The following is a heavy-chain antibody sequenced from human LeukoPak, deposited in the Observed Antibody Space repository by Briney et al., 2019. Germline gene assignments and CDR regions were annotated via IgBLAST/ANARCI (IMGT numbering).Heavy chain of an antibody. CDR2: IIPIFGTA. D-gene: IGHD3-3*01. CDR1: GGTFSSYA. V-gene: IGHV1-69*13. Sequence: SVKVSCKASGGTFSSYAISWVRQAPGQGLEWMGGIIPIFGTANYAQKFQGRVTITADESTSTAYMELSSLRSEDTAVYYCAKDPFWSGYYKEYNWFDPWGQGTLVTVSP. J-gene: IGHJ5*02. CDR3: AKDPFWSGYYKEYNWFDP.